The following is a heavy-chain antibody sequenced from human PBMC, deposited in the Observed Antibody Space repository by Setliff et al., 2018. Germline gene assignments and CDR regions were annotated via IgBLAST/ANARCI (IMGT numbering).Heavy chain of an antibody. CDR3: ARSPPNRGVGQGHHMDV. CDR2: ISPYNGDR. D-gene: IGHD1-26*01. CDR1: GYIFNTFG. J-gene: IGHJ6*03. V-gene: IGHV1-18*01. Sequence: ASVKVSCKTSGYIFNTFGINWMRRAPGQGLEWIGWISPYNGDRKYAQNLQDRVTMTTXXXTSTAXXXXXXXXXXDTAVYYCARSPPNRGVGQGHHMDVWGKGTTVTVSS.